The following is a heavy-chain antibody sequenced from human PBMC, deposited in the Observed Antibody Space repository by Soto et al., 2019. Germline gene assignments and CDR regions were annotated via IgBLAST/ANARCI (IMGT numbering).Heavy chain of an antibody. V-gene: IGHV1-69*13. D-gene: IGHD6-13*01. Sequence: ASVKVSCKASGGTFSSYAISWVRQAPGQGLEWMGGIIPIFGTANYAQKFQGRVTITADESTSTAYMELSSLRSEDTAVYYCARGVSSSSWYVGRTYYYYGMDVWGQGTTVTVSS. J-gene: IGHJ6*02. CDR1: GGTFSSYA. CDR2: IIPIFGTA. CDR3: ARGVSSSSWYVGRTYYYYGMDV.